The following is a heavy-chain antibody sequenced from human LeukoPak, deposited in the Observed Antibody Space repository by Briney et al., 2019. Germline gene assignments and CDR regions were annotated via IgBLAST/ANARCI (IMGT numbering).Heavy chain of an antibody. CDR1: GGSISSYY. D-gene: IGHD1-1*01. CDR3: ARGRVSSSTWYSTYYYYFYMDV. Sequence: SETLSLTCTVSGGSISSYYWSWIRQPAGKGLEWIGRIHTSGSTNYNPSLNGRVSISRDTTKNLFSLRLRSVTAADTAVYFCARGRVSSSTWYSTYYYYFYMDVWGKGTTVTVSS. J-gene: IGHJ6*03. V-gene: IGHV4-4*07. CDR2: IHTSGST.